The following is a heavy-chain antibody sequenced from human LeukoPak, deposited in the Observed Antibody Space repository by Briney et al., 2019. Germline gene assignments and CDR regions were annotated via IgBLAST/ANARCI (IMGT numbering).Heavy chain of an antibody. CDR2: INHSGST. J-gene: IGHJ6*02. D-gene: IGHD6-19*01. CDR3: ARGRRYSSGWYSGYYYYGMDV. CDR1: GGSFSGYY. V-gene: IGHV4-34*01. Sequence: SETLPLTCAVYGGSFSGYYWRWIRQPPGKGLEWIGEINHSGSTNYNPSLKSRVTISVDTSKNQFSLKLSSVTAADTAVYYCARGRRYSSGWYSGYYYYGMDVWGQGTTVTVSS.